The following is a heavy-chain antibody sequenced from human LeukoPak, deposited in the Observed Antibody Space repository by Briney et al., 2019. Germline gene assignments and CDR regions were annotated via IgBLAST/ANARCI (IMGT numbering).Heavy chain of an antibody. CDR1: GGSISSSSYY. V-gene: IGHV4-39*07. CDR2: INHSGST. Sequence: SETLSLTCTVSGGSISSSSYYWSWIRQPPGKGLEWIGEINHSGSTNYNPSLKSRVTISVDTSKNQFSLKLSSVTAADTAVYYCARGPYLDYWGQGTLVTVSS. J-gene: IGHJ4*02. CDR3: ARGPYLDY.